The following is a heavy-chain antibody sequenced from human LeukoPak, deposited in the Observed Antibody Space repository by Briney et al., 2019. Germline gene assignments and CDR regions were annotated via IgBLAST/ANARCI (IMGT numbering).Heavy chain of an antibody. D-gene: IGHD6-13*01. CDR3: AKGYSSSWYKFGY. V-gene: IGHV3-23*01. Sequence: PGGSLRLSCAASGFTFGSHAMSWVRQAPGKGLEWVSAISGSGGSTYYADSVKGRFTISRDNSKNTLYLQMNSLRAEDTAVYYCAKGYSSSWYKFGYWGQGTLVTVSS. CDR1: GFTFGSHA. J-gene: IGHJ4*02. CDR2: ISGSGGST.